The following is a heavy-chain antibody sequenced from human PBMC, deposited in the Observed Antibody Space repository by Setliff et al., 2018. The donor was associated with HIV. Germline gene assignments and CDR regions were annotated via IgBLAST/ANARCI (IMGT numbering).Heavy chain of an antibody. J-gene: IGHJ5*02. CDR1: GYSISSDYC. Sequence: PSETLSLTCGVSGYSISSDYCWGWIRQPPGKGLEWIGNMCHGGSTDYNPALKNRVAISVDTSRNRVSLKMTSVTAADTAVYYCARARLLGGFLSWGRGALVTVSS. D-gene: IGHD7-27*01. CDR2: MCHGGST. CDR3: ARARLLGGFLS. V-gene: IGHV4-38-2*01.